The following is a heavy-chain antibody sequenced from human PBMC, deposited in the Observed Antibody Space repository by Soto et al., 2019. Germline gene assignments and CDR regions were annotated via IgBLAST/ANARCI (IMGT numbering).Heavy chain of an antibody. Sequence: EVQLVESGGGLVKPGESLRLSCEASGFIFSSVSMNWVRQAPGKGLEWVSSISTRSDYIYYADSVKGRFTISRDDAKNSLYLQMNSRRAEDTAVYFCARDLGRRYSPYHWGQGTLVTVSS. J-gene: IGHJ4*02. V-gene: IGHV3-21*01. CDR3: ARDLGRRYSPYH. D-gene: IGHD1-1*01. CDR1: GFIFSSVS. CDR2: ISTRSDYI.